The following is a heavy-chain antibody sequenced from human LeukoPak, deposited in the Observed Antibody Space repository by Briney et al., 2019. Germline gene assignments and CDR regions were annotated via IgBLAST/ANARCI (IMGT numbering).Heavy chain of an antibody. J-gene: IGHJ4*02. CDR1: GYTFTGYC. CDR3: ARDIRVMTTVTRARYDY. D-gene: IGHD4-17*01. V-gene: IGHV1-2*06. CDR2: INPNSGGT. Sequence: ASVKVSCKASGYTFTGYCMHWVRQAPGQGLEWMGRINPNSGGTNYAQKFQGRVTMTRDTSISTAYMELSRLRSDDTAVYYCARDIRVMTTVTRARYDYWGQGTLVTVSS.